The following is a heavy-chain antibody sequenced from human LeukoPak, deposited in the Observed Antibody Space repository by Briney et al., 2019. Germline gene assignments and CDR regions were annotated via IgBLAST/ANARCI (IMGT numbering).Heavy chain of an antibody. D-gene: IGHD3-22*01. Sequence: GGSLRLSCAASGFTVSSNYMSWVRQAPGEGLEWVSVIYSGGSTYYADSVKGRFTISRDNSKNTLYLQMNSLRAEDTAVYYCARDLYYYDSSGPSGYWGQGTLVTVSS. CDR3: ARDLYYYDSSGPSGY. J-gene: IGHJ4*02. CDR2: IYSGGST. V-gene: IGHV3-53*01. CDR1: GFTVSSNY.